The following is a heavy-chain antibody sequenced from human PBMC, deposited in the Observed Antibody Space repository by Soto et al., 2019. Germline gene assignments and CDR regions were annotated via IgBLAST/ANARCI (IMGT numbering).Heavy chain of an antibody. V-gene: IGHV4-4*07. Sequence: PSETLSLTCTVSGGSISSHYWSWIRQPAGKGLEWIGRISASGYTNYNPSLKSRVTMSVDTSKNHFSLRLSSVTAADTAVYYCERDRGGNYTPDDFDIWGQGTMVTVSS. CDR3: ERDRGGNYTPDDFDI. J-gene: IGHJ3*02. CDR2: ISASGYT. D-gene: IGHD4-4*01. CDR1: GGSISSHY.